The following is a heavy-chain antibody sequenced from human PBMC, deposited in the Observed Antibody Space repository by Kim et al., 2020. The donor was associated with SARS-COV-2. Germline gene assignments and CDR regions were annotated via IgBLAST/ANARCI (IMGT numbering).Heavy chain of an antibody. J-gene: IGHJ4*02. V-gene: IGHV4-59*01. Sequence: TTYNPSLKSRVTISIDTSKTQFSLNLSSMTAADTAVYYCARRSRSSGAFDYWGQGTLVTVSS. CDR3: ARRSRSSGAFDY. D-gene: IGHD3-10*01. CDR2: T.